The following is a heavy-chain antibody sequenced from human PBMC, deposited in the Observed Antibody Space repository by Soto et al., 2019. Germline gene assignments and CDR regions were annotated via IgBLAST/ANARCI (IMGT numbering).Heavy chain of an antibody. CDR2: ISVSDAFI. J-gene: IGHJ4*02. CDR1: GFNVGAFA. V-gene: IGHV3-23*01. CDR3: TRETVAGITGLDY. Sequence: PGGSLTLSCAASGFNVGAFAVNWVRQAPGKGLEWVSGISVSDAFIYYADSVRGRFSISRDASENILYLQMNSLRVDDTALYYCTRETVAGITGLDYWGPGTLVTVSS. D-gene: IGHD1-20*01.